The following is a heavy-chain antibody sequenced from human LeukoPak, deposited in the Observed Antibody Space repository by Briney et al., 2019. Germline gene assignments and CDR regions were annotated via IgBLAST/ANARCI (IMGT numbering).Heavy chain of an antibody. J-gene: IGHJ6*01. CDR3: ARAMDV. Sequence: GGSLRLSCAASGFTFSDNWMHGVRQAPGKGLEWVANIKQDGSEKFYVDSVKGRFTISRDNAKNSLYLQMNSLRAEDTAVYYCARAMDVWGQGTTVTVSS. CDR2: IKQDGSEK. CDR1: GFTFSDNW. V-gene: IGHV3-7*03.